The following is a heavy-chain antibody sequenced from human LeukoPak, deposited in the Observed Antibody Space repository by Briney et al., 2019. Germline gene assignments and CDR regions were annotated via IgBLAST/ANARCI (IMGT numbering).Heavy chain of an antibody. CDR3: ASSGYSAPHEAFDI. V-gene: IGHV3-74*01. J-gene: IGHJ3*02. D-gene: IGHD3-22*01. Sequence: GGSLRLSCAASGFTFSNYAMHWVRQAPGKGLVWVSRINSDGSSTSYADSVKGRFTISRDNAKNTLYLQMNSLRAEDAAVYYCASSGYSAPHEAFDIWGQGTMVTVSS. CDR1: GFTFSNYA. CDR2: INSDGSST.